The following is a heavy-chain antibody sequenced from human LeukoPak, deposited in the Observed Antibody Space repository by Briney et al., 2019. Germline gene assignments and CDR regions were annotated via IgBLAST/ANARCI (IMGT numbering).Heavy chain of an antibody. J-gene: IGHJ4*02. V-gene: IGHV4-38-2*01. CDR2: IYHSGST. CDR1: GYSISSGDY. D-gene: IGHD3-22*01. Sequence: SETLSLTCAVSGYSISSGDYWGWIRQPPGKGLEWIGSIYHSGSTYNNPSLKSRVTILVDTSKNQFSLKLGSVTAADTAVYYCARSPDYFDSSGYHGAYYFDYWGQGTLVTVSS. CDR3: ARSPDYFDSSGYHGAYYFDY.